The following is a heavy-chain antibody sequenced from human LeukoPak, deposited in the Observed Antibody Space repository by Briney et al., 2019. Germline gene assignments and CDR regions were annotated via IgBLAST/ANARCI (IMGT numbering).Heavy chain of an antibody. CDR3: ARESTAGYNSSWYGFRN. J-gene: IGHJ1*01. CDR1: GFTFSGYW. D-gene: IGHD6-13*01. V-gene: IGHV3-7*01. CDR2: INQGGSEK. Sequence: GGSLRLSCAASGFTFSGYWMSWVRQAPGKGLEWVANINQGGSEKYYVDSVKGLFTISRDNAKNPLFLQMGSMRVEDTAVYYCARESTAGYNSSWYGFRNWGQGTLVSVSS.